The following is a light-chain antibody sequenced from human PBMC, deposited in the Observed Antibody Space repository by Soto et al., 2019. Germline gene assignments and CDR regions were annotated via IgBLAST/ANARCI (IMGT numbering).Light chain of an antibody. CDR3: QQYGSSPWT. Sequence: EIVLTQSPGTLSLSPGERGTLSCRASQSVSSSYLAWYQQKPGQAPRLLIYGASSRATGIPNWFSGSGSGTDFPITSSRLEPEDFAVYYCQQYGSSPWTFGQGTKVEIK. J-gene: IGKJ1*01. V-gene: IGKV3-20*01. CDR2: GAS. CDR1: QSVSSSY.